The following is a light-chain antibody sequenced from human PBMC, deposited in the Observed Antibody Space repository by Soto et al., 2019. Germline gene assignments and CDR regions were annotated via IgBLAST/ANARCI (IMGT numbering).Light chain of an antibody. V-gene: IGKV1-5*01. CDR3: QQYKSYWT. J-gene: IGKJ1*01. CDR2: DVS. Sequence: DIQMTQSPSSLSASVGDRVTITFQASQDINTYLNWYQRKPGKAPKVLIYDVSTLKSGVPSRFSGSASATEFTLSISSLQPDDFATYYCQQYKSYWTFGQGTKVDIK. CDR1: QDINTY.